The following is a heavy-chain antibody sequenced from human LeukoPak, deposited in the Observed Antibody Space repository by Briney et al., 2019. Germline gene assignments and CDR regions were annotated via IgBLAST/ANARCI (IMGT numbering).Heavy chain of an antibody. J-gene: IGHJ4*02. V-gene: IGHV4-59*01. Sequence: SETLSLTCTVSGGSISSYYWSWIRQPPGKGLVWIGYIYYSGSTNYNPSLKSRVTISVDTSKNQFSLKLSSVTAADTAVYYCAGGYCSGGSCYFYDYWGQGTLVTVSS. CDR3: AGGYCSGGSCYFYDY. D-gene: IGHD2-15*01. CDR2: IYYSGST. CDR1: GGSISSYY.